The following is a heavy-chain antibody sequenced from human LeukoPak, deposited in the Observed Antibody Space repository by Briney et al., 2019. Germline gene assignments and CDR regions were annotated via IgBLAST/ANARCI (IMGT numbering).Heavy chain of an antibody. J-gene: IGHJ4*02. CDR3: SLRFGELLWVY. V-gene: IGHV4-34*01. Sequence: SETLSLPFAVFCGSFTCYDYSWIRQPPGKGLEWIWEINRSGSTKYNPSLKSRVTISVDTSKNHFSLKLSSMTAGDTAVYSCSLRFGELLWVYGGEGILVTVSS. D-gene: IGHD3-10*01. CDR2: INRSGST. CDR1: CGSFTCYD.